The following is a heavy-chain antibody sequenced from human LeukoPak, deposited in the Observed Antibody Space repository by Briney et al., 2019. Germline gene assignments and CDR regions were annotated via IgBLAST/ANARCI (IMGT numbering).Heavy chain of an antibody. J-gene: IGHJ4*02. CDR2: ISYDGSNK. CDR3: AKDGVVQWLAYYLDY. D-gene: IGHD6-19*01. V-gene: IGHV3-30*18. CDR1: GFTFSSYG. Sequence: GRSRRLSCAPSGFTFSSYGIHWVRQTPGKGLEWVAVISYDGSNKYYADSVKGRFTISRDNSKNTLYLQMNSLRAEDTAVYYCAKDGVVQWLAYYLDYWGQGTLVTVSS.